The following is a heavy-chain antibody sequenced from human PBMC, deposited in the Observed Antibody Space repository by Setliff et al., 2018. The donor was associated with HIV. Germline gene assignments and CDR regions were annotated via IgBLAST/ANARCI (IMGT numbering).Heavy chain of an antibody. Sequence: PGGSLRLSCAASGFTFSSYEMNWVRQAPGKGLEWVSYISSSGTTIYYADSVKGRFTISRDNAKNSLYLVMNDLRADDTATYFCAKDWREGCAESRCHSYYYMDVWGQGTTVTVSS. CDR1: GFTFSSYE. CDR3: AKDWREGCAESRCHSYYYMDV. J-gene: IGHJ6*03. V-gene: IGHV3-48*03. D-gene: IGHD3-3*01. CDR2: ISSSGTTI.